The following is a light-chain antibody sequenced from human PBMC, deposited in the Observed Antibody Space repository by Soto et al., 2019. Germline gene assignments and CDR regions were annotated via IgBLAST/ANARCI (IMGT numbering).Light chain of an antibody. Sequence: QSVLTQPPSASGSPGQSVTISCTGTKNDIGVYDFVSWYQHHPGKAPRLIIYEVVQRPSGVPDRFSGSKSGNTASLTVSGLQAADEAAYFCKSYAGSNTYVFGSATTVTVL. V-gene: IGLV2-8*01. CDR3: KSYAGSNTYV. J-gene: IGLJ1*01. CDR2: EVV. CDR1: KNDIGVYDF.